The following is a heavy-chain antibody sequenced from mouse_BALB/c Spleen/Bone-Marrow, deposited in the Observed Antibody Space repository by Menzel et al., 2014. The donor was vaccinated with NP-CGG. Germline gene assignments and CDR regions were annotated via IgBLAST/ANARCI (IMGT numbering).Heavy chain of an antibody. V-gene: IGHV5-17*02. D-gene: IGHD1-1*01. J-gene: IGHJ4*01. CDR1: GFTFSNFG. CDR3: ARRASPTGPMDY. CDR2: ISSGSSTI. Sequence: EVKVVEFGGGLVQPGGSRKLSCAASGFTFSNFGMHWVRQAPEKGLEWVAHISSGSSTIYYADTVKGRFTISRDNPKNTLFLQMTSLRSEDTAMYYCARRASPTGPMDYWGQGTSVTVSS.